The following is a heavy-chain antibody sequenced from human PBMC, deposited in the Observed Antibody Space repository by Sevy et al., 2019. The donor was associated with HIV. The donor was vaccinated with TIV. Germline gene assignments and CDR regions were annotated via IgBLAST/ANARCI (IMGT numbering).Heavy chain of an antibody. CDR1: GFTFSSYS. CDR2: ISSSSSYI. Sequence: GGSLRLSCAASGFTFSSYSMNWVRQAPGKGLEWVSSISSSSSYIYYADSGKGRFTISGDNAKNSLYLQMNSLRAEDTAVYYCASGYYYDSSGHTLFDIWGQGTMVTVSS. J-gene: IGHJ3*02. D-gene: IGHD3-22*01. V-gene: IGHV3-21*01. CDR3: ASGYYYDSSGHTLFDI.